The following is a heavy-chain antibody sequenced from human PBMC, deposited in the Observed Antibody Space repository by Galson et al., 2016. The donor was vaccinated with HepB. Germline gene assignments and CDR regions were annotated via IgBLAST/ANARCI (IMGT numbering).Heavy chain of an antibody. D-gene: IGHD4/OR15-4a*01. J-gene: IGHJ5*01. CDR2: IVSDGRT. CDR3: AKDCGYDYGPNLDS. CDR1: GFRLSSYR. Sequence: SLRLSCAVSGFRLSSYRMTWVRQAPGKGLEWVSTIVSDGRTYYGDAVTGRFTISRDTSTNELFLQMNSLGAEDTAIYSCAKDCGYDYGPNLDSWGQGTLVTVSS. V-gene: IGHV3-23*01.